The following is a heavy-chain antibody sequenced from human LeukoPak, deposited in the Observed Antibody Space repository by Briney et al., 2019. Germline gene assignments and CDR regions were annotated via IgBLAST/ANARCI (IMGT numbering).Heavy chain of an antibody. CDR2: IDWDDDK. D-gene: IGHD5/OR15-5a*01. CDR3: ARIQILSSYYYGMDV. Sequence: SGPTLLKPTQTLTLTCTFSGFSLSTSGMCVSWIRQPPGKALEWLARIDWDDDKYYSTSLKTRLTISKDTSKNQVVLTMTNMDPVDTATCYCARIQILSSYYYGMDVWGQGTTVTVSS. V-gene: IGHV2-70*11. CDR1: GFSLSTSGMC. J-gene: IGHJ6*02.